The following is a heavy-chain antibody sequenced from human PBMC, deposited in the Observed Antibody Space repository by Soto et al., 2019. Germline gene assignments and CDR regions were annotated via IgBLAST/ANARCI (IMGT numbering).Heavy chain of an antibody. J-gene: IGHJ6*02. CDR2: INPNSGGT. Sequence: QVQLVQSGAEVKKPGASVKVSCKASGYTFTGYYMHWVRQAPGQGLEWMGWINPNSGGTNYAQKFQGWVTMTRDTSISTAYMELSRLRSDDTAVYYCARDYVSPSISYYYYGMDVWGQGTTVTVSS. D-gene: IGHD3-3*02. CDR3: ARDYVSPSISYYYYGMDV. V-gene: IGHV1-2*04. CDR1: GYTFTGYY.